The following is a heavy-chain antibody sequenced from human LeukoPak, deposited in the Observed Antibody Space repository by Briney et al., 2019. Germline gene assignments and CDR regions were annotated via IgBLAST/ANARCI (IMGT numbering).Heavy chain of an antibody. J-gene: IGHJ1*01. CDR1: GDSTAGYY. D-gene: IGHD1-7*01. CDR2: VYRSGQI. V-gene: IGHV4-59*01. Sequence: SETLSLTCSVSGDSTAGYYWGWIRQSPGRAPEWLAYVYRSGQIDYNSSLRGRVTVSLDRSKTQLSLRLRSLTAADTAVYYCARSTGTTRSLYFQHWGQGTLATVPS. CDR3: ARSTGTTRSLYFQH.